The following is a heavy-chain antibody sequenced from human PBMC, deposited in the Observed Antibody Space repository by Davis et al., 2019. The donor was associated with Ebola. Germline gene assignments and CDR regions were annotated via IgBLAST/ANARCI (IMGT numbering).Heavy chain of an antibody. CDR1: GFSFNTYG. D-gene: IGHD3-22*01. J-gene: IGHJ4*02. CDR2: IWYDGSRE. Sequence: PGGSLRLSCAASGFSFNTYGMHWVRQAPGKGLEWLAVIWYDGSREFLADSMKGRFTVSRDNSKNSLYLQMNSLRAEDTAVYYCARRCSDNSAFYRYFDYWGQGTLVTVSS. CDR3: ARRCSDNSAFYRYFDY. V-gene: IGHV3-33*01.